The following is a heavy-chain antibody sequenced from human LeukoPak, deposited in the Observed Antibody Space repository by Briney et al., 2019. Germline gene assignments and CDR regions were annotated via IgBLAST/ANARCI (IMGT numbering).Heavy chain of an antibody. CDR1: GYTFSTYW. CDR2: IYPGDSDT. J-gene: IGHJ4*02. CDR3: ARPTPRYDSSGYSPLTEEPYYFDY. V-gene: IGHV5-51*01. D-gene: IGHD3-22*01. Sequence: GESLKISCKGAGYTFSTYWIGWVRQMPGKGLEWMGIIYPGDSDTRYSPSFQGQVTISADKSISTAYLQWSSLKASDTAMYYCARPTPRYDSSGYSPLTEEPYYFDYWGQGTLVTVSS.